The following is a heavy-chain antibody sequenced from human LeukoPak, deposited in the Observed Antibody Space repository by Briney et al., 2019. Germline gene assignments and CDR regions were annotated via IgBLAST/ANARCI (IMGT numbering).Heavy chain of an antibody. D-gene: IGHD3-10*01. CDR2: INTDGSST. CDR3: ARDVYGSGSYLNWFDP. V-gene: IGHV3-74*01. Sequence: GGSLRLSCAASGFTFSSYWMHWVRQAPGKGLVWVSRINTDGSSTSYADSVKGRFTISRDNAKNSLYLQMNSLRAEDTAVYYCARDVYGSGSYLNWFDPWGQGTLVTVSS. J-gene: IGHJ5*02. CDR1: GFTFSSYW.